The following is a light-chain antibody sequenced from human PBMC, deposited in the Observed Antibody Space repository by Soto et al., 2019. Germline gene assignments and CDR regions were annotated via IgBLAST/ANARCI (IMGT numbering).Light chain of an antibody. Sequence: EIVMTQSPATLSVSPGERATLHCRSSHSVSSNLAWYQQKPGQAPRLLIYGASTRATGVPARFSGSGSGTDFTLTISSLEPEDFAVYYCQQRSNWPPITFGQGTRLEIK. J-gene: IGKJ5*01. CDR3: QQRSNWPPIT. CDR1: HSVSSN. V-gene: IGKV3-15*01. CDR2: GAS.